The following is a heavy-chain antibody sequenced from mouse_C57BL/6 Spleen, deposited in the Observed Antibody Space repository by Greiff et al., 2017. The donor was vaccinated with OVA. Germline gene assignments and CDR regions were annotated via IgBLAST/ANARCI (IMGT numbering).Heavy chain of an antibody. Sequence: VQLQQSGAELVRPGASVTLSCKASGYTFTDYEMHWVKQTPVHGLEWIGAIDPETGGTAYNQKFKGKAILTADKSSSTAYMELRSLTSEDSAVYYCTPPRRYGSSYEGCAYWGQGTLVTVSA. J-gene: IGHJ3*01. V-gene: IGHV1-15*01. CDR1: GYTFTDYE. D-gene: IGHD1-1*01. CDR3: TPPRRYGSSYEGCAY. CDR2: IDPETGGT.